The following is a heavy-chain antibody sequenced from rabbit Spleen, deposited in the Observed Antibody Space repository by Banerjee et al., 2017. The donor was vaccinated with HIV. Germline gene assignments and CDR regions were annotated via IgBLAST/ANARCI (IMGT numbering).Heavy chain of an antibody. D-gene: IGHD8-1*01. J-gene: IGHJ4*01. CDR1: GFSFSSGYD. V-gene: IGHV1S40*01. Sequence: QSLEESGGDLVKPGASLTLACTASGFSFSSGYDMCWVRQAPGKGLEWIGCIYTGNGKTYYASWAKGRFTISKSSSTTVTLQMTSLTAADTATYFCARDAGTGDYIDVYFNLWGPGTLVTVS. CDR2: IYTGNGKT. CDR3: ARDAGTGDYIDVYFNL.